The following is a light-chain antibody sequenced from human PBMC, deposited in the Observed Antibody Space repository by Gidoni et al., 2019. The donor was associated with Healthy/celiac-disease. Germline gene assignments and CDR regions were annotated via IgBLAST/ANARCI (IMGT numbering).Light chain of an antibody. J-gene: IGKJ1*01. Sequence: EIVLTQSPGTLSLSPGERATLSCRASQSVSSSYLAWYQQKPGQAPRLLIYGASSRANGIPDRFSGSGSGTDFTLTISRLEPEEFAVYYCQQYGSSLRTFGQGTKVEIK. V-gene: IGKV3-20*01. CDR3: QQYGSSLRT. CDR1: QSVSSSY. CDR2: GAS.